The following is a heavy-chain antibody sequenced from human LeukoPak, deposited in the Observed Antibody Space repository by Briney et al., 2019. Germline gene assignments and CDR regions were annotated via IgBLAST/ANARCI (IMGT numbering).Heavy chain of an antibody. CDR3: ARHQGSGWYYFDY. V-gene: IGHV3-30*03. D-gene: IGHD6-19*01. J-gene: IGHJ4*02. CDR1: RFTFSTYG. CDR2: ISYDGINK. Sequence: PGRSLRLSCAASRFTFSTYGMHWVRQAPGKGLEWVAFISYDGINKYYADSVKGRFTISRDNSKSTLYLQMNSLRAEDTAVYYCARHQGSGWYYFDYWGQGTLVTASS.